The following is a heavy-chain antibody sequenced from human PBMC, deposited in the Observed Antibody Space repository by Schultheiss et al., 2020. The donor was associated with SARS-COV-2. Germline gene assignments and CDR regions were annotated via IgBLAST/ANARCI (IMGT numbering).Heavy chain of an antibody. CDR2: ISSSSSYI. CDR1: GFTFSSYD. V-gene: IGHV3-21*01. J-gene: IGHJ6*02. CDR3: AREGRNYGMDV. Sequence: GGSLRLSCAASGFTFSSYDMHWVRQATGKGLEWVSSISSSSSYIYYADSVKGRFTISRDNAKNSLYLQMNSLRAGDTAVYYCAREGRNYGMDVWGQGTTVTVSS.